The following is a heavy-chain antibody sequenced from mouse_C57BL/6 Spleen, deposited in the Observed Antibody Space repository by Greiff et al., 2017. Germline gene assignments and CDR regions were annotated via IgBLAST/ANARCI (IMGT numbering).Heavy chain of an antibody. CDR2: IYPRSGNT. V-gene: IGHV1-81*01. CDR1: GYTFTSYG. Sequence: VQLQQSGAELARPGASVKLSCKASGYTFTSYGISWVKQRTGQGLEWIGEIYPRSGNTYYNEKFKGKATRTTDKSSRTAYMELRSLTSEDSAVYFCAREGDYPLAMDDWGQGTSVTVSS. J-gene: IGHJ4*01. CDR3: AREGDYPLAMDD. D-gene: IGHD2-4*01.